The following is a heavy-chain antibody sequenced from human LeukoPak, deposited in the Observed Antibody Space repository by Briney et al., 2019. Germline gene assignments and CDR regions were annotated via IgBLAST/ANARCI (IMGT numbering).Heavy chain of an antibody. J-gene: IGHJ4*02. D-gene: IGHD2-21*02. Sequence: KPSETLSLTCSVSSGSIRGYYWTWIRQPAGKGLEWIGRIYSTGSTYSNPSLESRVTISLDTANNQFFLKVASVTAADAAVYYCARGREMTATSGQYSFDYWGQGTLISVSS. CDR1: SGSIRGYY. CDR3: ARGREMTATSGQYSFDY. CDR2: IYSTGST. V-gene: IGHV4-4*07.